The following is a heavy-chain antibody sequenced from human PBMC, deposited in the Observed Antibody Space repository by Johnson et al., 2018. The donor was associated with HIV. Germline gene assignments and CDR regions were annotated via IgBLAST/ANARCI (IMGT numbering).Heavy chain of an antibody. V-gene: IGHV3-30*02. CDR2: IRYDGSNK. CDR3: AKGKTGYSSSWDSGGALDI. CDR1: GFTVSSNY. Sequence: QVQLVESGGGLIQPGGSLRLSCAASGFTVSSNYMSWVRQAPGKGLEWVAFIRYDGSNKYYADSVKGRFTISSDNSKNTLYLQMNSLRAEDTAVYYCAKGKTGYSSSWDSGGALDIWGQGTMVTVSS. J-gene: IGHJ3*02. D-gene: IGHD6-13*01.